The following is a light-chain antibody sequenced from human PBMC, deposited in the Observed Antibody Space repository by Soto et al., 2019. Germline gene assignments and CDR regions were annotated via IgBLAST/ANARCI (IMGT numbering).Light chain of an antibody. Sequence: QSVLTQPRSVSGSPGQSVTISCTGTSSDVGGYKYVSWYQQHPGKAPKLMIYDVIERPSGVPDRFSGSKSGNTASLTISGLQAEDEADYYCCSYAGSYTYVLFGGGTKVTVL. V-gene: IGLV2-11*01. CDR1: SSDVGGYKY. CDR3: CSYAGSYTYVL. J-gene: IGLJ2*01. CDR2: DVI.